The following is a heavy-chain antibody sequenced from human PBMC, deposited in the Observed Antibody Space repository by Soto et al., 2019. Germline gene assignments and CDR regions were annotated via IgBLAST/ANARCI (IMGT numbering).Heavy chain of an antibody. Sequence: QVQLVQSGAEVKKPGASVKSSSRASGYPFTGYNLPWVHKALGKGLEWMGWITPNSGATNYAQKFQGWVTMTRDTSISTAYMELSRMRSDDTAVYYCARGIGDIVATYTHRYFDYWGQGTLVTVSS. D-gene: IGHD5-12*01. CDR1: GYPFTGYN. CDR2: ITPNSGAT. V-gene: IGHV1-2*04. CDR3: ARGIGDIVATYTHRYFDY. J-gene: IGHJ4*02.